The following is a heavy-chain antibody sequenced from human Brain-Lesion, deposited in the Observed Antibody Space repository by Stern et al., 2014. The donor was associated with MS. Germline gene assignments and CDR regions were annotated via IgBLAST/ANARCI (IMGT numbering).Heavy chain of an antibody. Sequence: QVQLVQSGAEVKKPGASVKVSCKASGYTFTGYYMHWVRQAPGQGLEWMGWINPKSGGTNYAQTFHGSGTMTSDTSINTAYMELSRLRSDDTAVYYCATYYYDSTGYNDFWGQGTLVTVSS. CDR3: ATYYYDSTGYNDF. V-gene: IGHV1-2*02. D-gene: IGHD3-22*01. J-gene: IGHJ4*02. CDR1: GYTFTGYY. CDR2: INPKSGGT.